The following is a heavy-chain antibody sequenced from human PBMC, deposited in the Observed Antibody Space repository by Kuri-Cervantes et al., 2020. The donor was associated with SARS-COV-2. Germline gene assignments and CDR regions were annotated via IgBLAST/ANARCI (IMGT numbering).Heavy chain of an antibody. Sequence: LSLTCAAPGFTFSSSWMHWVCQAPEKGLEWVADIKCDGSEKYYVDSVKGRLTISRDNAKNSLYLQVNSLRAEDMTVYYCVRGCGPNSIAVAGTINPNWFDPWGQGTLVTVSS. J-gene: IGHJ5*02. CDR1: GFTFSSSW. CDR3: VRGCGPNSIAVAGTINPNWFDP. V-gene: IGHV3-52*01. CDR2: IKCDGSEK. D-gene: IGHD6-19*01.